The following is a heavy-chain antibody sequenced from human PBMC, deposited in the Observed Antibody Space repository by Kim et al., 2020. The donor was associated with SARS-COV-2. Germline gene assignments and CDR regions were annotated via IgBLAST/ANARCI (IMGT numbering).Heavy chain of an antibody. CDR3: ARVEDH. Sequence: GGSLRLSCAASGFDFSRYIMQWVRQAPGKGLEWVAVISNDGTKQHYAESVEGRFIVSRDNSRNTLDLQMNRLTSDDTAVYFCARVEDHWGQGTLVMVSS. J-gene: IGHJ4*01. V-gene: IGHV3-30-3*01. CDR2: ISNDGTKQ. CDR1: GFDFSRYI.